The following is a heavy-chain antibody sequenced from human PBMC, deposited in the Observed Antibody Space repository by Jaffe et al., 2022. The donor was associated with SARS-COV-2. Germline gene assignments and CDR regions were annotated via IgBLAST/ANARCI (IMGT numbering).Heavy chain of an antibody. V-gene: IGHV1-46*01. CDR2: INPSDDST. Sequence: QVQLVQSGAEVKKPGASVKVSCKASGYTLTSYYMHWVRQAPGQGLEWMGIINPSDDSTTYAQKFQGRVTMTRDTSTSTVYMELSSLRSEDTAVYYCARGGCGGDCSYAYYSYGMDVWGQGTTVTVSS. J-gene: IGHJ6*02. CDR1: GYTLTSYY. CDR3: ARGGCGGDCSYAYYSYGMDV. D-gene: IGHD2-21*02.